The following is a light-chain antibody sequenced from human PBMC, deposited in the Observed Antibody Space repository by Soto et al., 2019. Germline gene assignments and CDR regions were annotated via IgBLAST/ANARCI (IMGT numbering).Light chain of an antibody. CDR3: QQSYSTPGT. CDR2: AAS. V-gene: IGKV1-39*01. Sequence: DIQMTQSPSSLSASVGDRVTITCRASQSISSYLNWYQQKPGKAPKLLIYAASSLQSGVPSRFSGSGSVTDFTLTISSLQPEDVATYYCQQSYSTPGTFGPGTKVDIK. CDR1: QSISSY. J-gene: IGKJ3*01.